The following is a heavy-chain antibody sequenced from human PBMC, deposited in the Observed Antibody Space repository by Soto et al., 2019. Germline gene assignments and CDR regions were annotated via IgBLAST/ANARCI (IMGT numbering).Heavy chain of an antibody. D-gene: IGHD3-10*01. J-gene: IGHJ6*02. V-gene: IGHV3-53*01. CDR1: GFTVSNNY. Sequence: GSLRLSCAVSGFTVSNNYMSWVRQAPGKGLEGVSVIYSGGYTAYGDSVKGRFTISRDNSKNTLYLQMNSLRAEDTAVYYCANFGSRRALDVWGQGTTVTVSS. CDR3: ANFGSRRALDV. CDR2: IYSGGYT.